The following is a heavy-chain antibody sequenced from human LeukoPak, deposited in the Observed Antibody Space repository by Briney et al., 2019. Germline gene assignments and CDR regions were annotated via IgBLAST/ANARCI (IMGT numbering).Heavy chain of an antibody. CDR2: INPNSGGT. Sequence: ASVKVSCKASGYTFTSYGISWVRQAPGQGLEWMGWINPNSGGTNYAQKFQGRVTMTRDTSISTAYMELSRLRSDDTAVYYCARDGAYNWNDVDYWGQGTLVTVSS. D-gene: IGHD1-1*01. CDR3: ARDGAYNWNDVDY. V-gene: IGHV1-2*02. CDR1: GYTFTSYG. J-gene: IGHJ4*02.